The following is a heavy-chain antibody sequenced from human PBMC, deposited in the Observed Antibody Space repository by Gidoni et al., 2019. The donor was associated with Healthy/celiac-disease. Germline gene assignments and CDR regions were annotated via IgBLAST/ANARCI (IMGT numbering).Heavy chain of an antibody. CDR2: ISSSGSTR. V-gene: IGHV3-11*01. CDR3: ARVPSSSSYYYYYYYMDV. CDR1: GFTFSAYY. D-gene: IGHD6-6*01. J-gene: IGHJ6*03. Sequence: QVQLVESGGGLVKPGGSLRLSCAASGFTFSAYYMSWIRQAPGKGLEWVSYISSSGSTRYYEDAVKGRFTISRDNAKNSLYLQMNSLRAEDTAVYYCARVPSSSSYYYYYYYMDVWGKGTTVTVSS.